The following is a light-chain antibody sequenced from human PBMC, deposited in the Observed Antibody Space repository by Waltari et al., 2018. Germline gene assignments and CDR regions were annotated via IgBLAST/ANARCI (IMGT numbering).Light chain of an antibody. J-gene: IGKJ1*01. CDR1: QSITSNY. V-gene: IGKV3-20*01. CDR2: GAS. CDR3: QQYEASPQT. Sequence: EIVLTQSPGTLPLSPGESATLSCRASQSITSNYIAWYQQKLGQAPRLLIHGASRRATGIPDRFSGSGSGTEFTLTIRRLEPEDFVVYYCQQYEASPQTFGQGTRVDIK.